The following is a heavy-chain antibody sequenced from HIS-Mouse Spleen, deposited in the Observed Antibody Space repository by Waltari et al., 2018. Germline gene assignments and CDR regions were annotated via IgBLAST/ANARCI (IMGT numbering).Heavy chain of an antibody. CDR3: ARGYSNYVPYFDY. D-gene: IGHD4-4*01. Sequence: EVQLVESGGGLVQPGGSLRLPCAAAGFTFSSYAFPWVRQATRKGLEWVSAMGTAGDTYYPGSVKGRFTISRENAKNSLYLQMNSLRAGDTAVYYCARGYSNYVPYFDYWGQGTLVTVSS. CDR1: GFTFSSYA. V-gene: IGHV3-13*01. J-gene: IGHJ4*02. CDR2: MGTAGDT.